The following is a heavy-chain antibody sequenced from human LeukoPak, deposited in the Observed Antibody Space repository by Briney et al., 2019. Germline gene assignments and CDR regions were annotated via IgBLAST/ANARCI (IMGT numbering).Heavy chain of an antibody. CDR2: IWKDGSDE. D-gene: IGHD3-3*01. J-gene: IGHJ4*02. V-gene: IGHV3-33*01. CDR3: AREEAFQLEASLDQ. Sequence: GGSLRLSCAAAGFTFGDFGMHWVRQAPGKGLVRVALIWKDGSDEFYADSVKGRFTISRDNSRNTLSLQMNSLRGEDTAVYYCAREEAFQLEASLDQWGQGTLVTVSS. CDR1: GFTFGDFG.